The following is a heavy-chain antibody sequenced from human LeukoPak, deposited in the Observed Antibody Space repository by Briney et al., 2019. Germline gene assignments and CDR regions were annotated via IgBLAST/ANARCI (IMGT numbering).Heavy chain of an antibody. D-gene: IGHD3-22*01. CDR1: GFTFSSYA. CDR2: ITGSGVST. J-gene: IGHJ4*02. Sequence: PGGSLRPSCAASGFTFSSYAMSWVRQAPGKGLEWVSAITGSGVSTYYADSVKGRFTISRDNSKNTLYLLMNSLRAEDTAVYCCAEWPAYYYESSGYAHFDSWGQGTLVTVSS. V-gene: IGHV3-23*01. CDR3: AEWPAYYYESSGYAHFDS.